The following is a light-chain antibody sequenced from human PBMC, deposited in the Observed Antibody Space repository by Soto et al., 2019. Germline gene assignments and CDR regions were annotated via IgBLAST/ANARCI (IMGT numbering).Light chain of an antibody. CDR1: QSVSSN. Sequence: EIVMTQSPATLSVSPGERATLSCRASQSVSSNLAWYQQTPGQAPRLLIFDASTRATGIPARFSGSGSGTEFTLTIRSLQSEDFAVYYCQQYDNWLGTFGQGTKVDIK. V-gene: IGKV3D-15*01. CDR2: DAS. J-gene: IGKJ1*01. CDR3: QQYDNWLGT.